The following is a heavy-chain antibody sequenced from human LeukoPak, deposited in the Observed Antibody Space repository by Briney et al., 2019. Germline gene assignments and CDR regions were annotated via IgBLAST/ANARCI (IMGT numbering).Heavy chain of an antibody. Sequence: ASVKVSCKASGYTFTGYYMHWVRRAPGQGLEWMGWINPNSGGTNYAQRFQGRVTMTRDTSISTAYMELSRLRSDDTAVYYCARDDGNTGVDYWGQGTLVTVSS. V-gene: IGHV1-2*02. D-gene: IGHD4-23*01. CDR3: ARDDGNTGVDY. J-gene: IGHJ4*02. CDR2: INPNSGGT. CDR1: GYTFTGYY.